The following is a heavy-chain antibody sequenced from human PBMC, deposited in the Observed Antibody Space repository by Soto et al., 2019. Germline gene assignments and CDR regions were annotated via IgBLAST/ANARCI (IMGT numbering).Heavy chain of an antibody. CDR1: GGTFSSSA. V-gene: IGHV1-69*01. D-gene: IGHD2-2*01. CDR2: IIPFFGTA. CDR3: ERDPYCSSTSCPPYCYGLDV. Sequence: QVQLVQSGAEVKKPGSSGTVSCNAAGGTFSSSAISWVRQAPGQVLEWMGGIIPFFGTANYAQKFQGRYTITADEATSTDYMELRSLRSEHTAVYYCERDPYCSSTSCPPYCYGLDVWGQGTTVTVSS. J-gene: IGHJ6*02.